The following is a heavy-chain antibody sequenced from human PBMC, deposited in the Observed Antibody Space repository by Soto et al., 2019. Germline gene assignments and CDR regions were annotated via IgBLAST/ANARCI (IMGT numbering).Heavy chain of an antibody. V-gene: IGHV3-30*03. CDR1: GFSFSNYG. J-gene: IGHJ3*02. Sequence: QLVESGGDVVQPGRSLRLSCAASGFSFSNYGMHWVRQAPGKGLEWVAVISSYGGDKYYADSVKGRFTISRDNSKNTLYLQMNSLRPEDTAMFYCAIRGYQYAFDIWGQGTMVTVSS. CDR2: ISSYGGDK. CDR3: AIRGYQYAFDI. D-gene: IGHD2-2*01.